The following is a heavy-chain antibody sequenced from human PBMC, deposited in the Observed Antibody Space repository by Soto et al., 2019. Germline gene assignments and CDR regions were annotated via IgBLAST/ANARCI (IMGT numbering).Heavy chain of an antibody. CDR1: GGTFSSYA. D-gene: IGHD2-15*01. J-gene: IGHJ5*02. CDR3: ASRGLGFCSGGSCFGWFDP. CDR2: IIPIFGTA. V-gene: IGHV1-69*01. Sequence: QMQLVQSGAEVKKPGSSVKVSCNASGGTFSSYAISWVRQAPGQGLEWMGGIIPIFGTANYAQKFQGRVTITADESTSTAYMELSSLRSEDTAVYYCASRGLGFCSGGSCFGWFDPWGQGTLVTVSS.